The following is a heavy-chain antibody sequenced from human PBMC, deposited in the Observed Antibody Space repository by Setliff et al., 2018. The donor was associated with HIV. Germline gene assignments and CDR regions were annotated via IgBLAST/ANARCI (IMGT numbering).Heavy chain of an antibody. Sequence: GGSLRLSCAVPGFSFSGYALHWVRQAPGKGLEWVAVISYDGGNKNYADSVKGRFTVSRDNSKNTLYLQMNSLRAEDTAVYYCAREGGSPRYFDYWGQGTLVTVSS. CDR2: ISYDGGNK. J-gene: IGHJ4*02. V-gene: IGHV3-30-3*01. D-gene: IGHD3-10*01. CDR3: AREGGSPRYFDY. CDR1: GFSFSGYA.